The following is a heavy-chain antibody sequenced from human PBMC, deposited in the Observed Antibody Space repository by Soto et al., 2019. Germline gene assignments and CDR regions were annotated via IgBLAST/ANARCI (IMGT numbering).Heavy chain of an antibody. CDR3: ARIIYCSGGSCSGLDY. V-gene: IGHV5-51*01. D-gene: IGHD2-15*01. CDR1: GYSFTSYW. J-gene: IGHJ4*02. CDR2: IYPGDSDT. Sequence: PGESLKISCKGSGYSFTSYWIGWVRQMPGKGLEWMGIIYPGDSDTRYSPSFQGQVTISADKSISTAYLQWSSLKASDTAMYYCARIIYCSGGSCSGLDYWGQGTLVTVSS.